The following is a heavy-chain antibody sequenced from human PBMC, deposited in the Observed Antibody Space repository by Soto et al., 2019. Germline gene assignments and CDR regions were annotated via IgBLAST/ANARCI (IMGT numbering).Heavy chain of an antibody. V-gene: IGHV3-23*01. CDR3: AKEYPFDSSGYYYVGYFDY. Sequence: EVQLLESGGGLVQPGGSLRLSCAASGFTFSSYAMSWVRQAPGKGLEWVSAISGSGGSTYYADSVKGRFTISRDNSKNTLYLQMNSLRAEDTAVYYCAKEYPFDSSGYYYVGYFDYWGQGTLVTVSS. D-gene: IGHD3-22*01. J-gene: IGHJ4*02. CDR1: GFTFSSYA. CDR2: ISGSGGST.